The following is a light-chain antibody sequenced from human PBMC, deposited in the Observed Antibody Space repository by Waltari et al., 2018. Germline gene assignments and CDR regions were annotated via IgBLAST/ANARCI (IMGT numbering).Light chain of an antibody. V-gene: IGLV3-21*02. CDR1: NIGIHP. J-gene: IGLJ2*01. CDR2: GNK. Sequence: SYVLTQPPSVSVAPGQTAKVTCGGNNIGIHPIHWYQCKTGPPPVLVVYGNKERPSGIPERFSGSNSGNTATLTVRRVEAGDEAVYYCQVWDNYSDQGVFGGGTKLTVL. CDR3: QVWDNYSDQGV.